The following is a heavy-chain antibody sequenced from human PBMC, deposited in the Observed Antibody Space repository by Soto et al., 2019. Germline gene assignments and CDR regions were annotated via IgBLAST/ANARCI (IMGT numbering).Heavy chain of an antibody. CDR3: AKSRMGSSWYEGDS. J-gene: IGHJ4*02. D-gene: IGHD6-13*01. CDR1: RFPFSSYG. CDR2: ISYDGSNQ. Sequence: QVELVESGGGVVQPGRSLRLSCAASRFPFSSYGMHWVRQAPGKGLEWVAVISYDGSNQYYADSVKGRFTISRDNSKNTLYLEVNSLRPEDTAVYFCAKSRMGSSWYEGDSWGQGTLVTVSS. V-gene: IGHV3-30*18.